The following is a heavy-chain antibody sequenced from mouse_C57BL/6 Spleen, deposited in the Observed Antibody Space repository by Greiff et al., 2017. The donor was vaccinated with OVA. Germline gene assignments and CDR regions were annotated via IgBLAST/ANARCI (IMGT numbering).Heavy chain of an antibody. D-gene: IGHD1-1*01. CDR3: ARRGYYYGSSYVLYYAMDY. CDR1: GYTFTSYW. V-gene: IGHV1-50*01. CDR2: IDPSDSYT. J-gene: IGHJ4*01. Sequence: QVQLQQPGAELVKPGASVKLSCKASGYTFTSYWMQWVKQRPGQGLEWIGEIDPSDSYTNYNPQFKGKATLTVDTSSSTAYMQLSSLTSEDAAVYDCARRGYYYGSSYVLYYAMDYWGQGTSVTVSS.